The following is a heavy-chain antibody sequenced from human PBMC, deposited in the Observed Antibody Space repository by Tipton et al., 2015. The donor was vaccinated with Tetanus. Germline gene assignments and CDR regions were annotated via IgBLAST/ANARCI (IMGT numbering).Heavy chain of an antibody. Sequence: QLVQSGAEVKKPGESLKISCQGSGYNFNLYWIAWVRQMSGKGLEWMGIIYPGDSDTTYSPSFQGQVTISADRSISTAYLQWSSLKASDTAVFFCARRLGPYTGDQIWHFDLWGRGTLVTVSS. CDR3: ARRLGPYTGDQIWHFDL. V-gene: IGHV5-51*01. D-gene: IGHD7-27*01. J-gene: IGHJ2*01. CDR2: IYPGDSDT. CDR1: GYNFNLYW.